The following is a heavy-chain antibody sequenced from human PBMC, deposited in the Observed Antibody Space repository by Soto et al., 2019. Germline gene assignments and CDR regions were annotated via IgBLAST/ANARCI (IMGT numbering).Heavy chain of an antibody. Sequence: LGESLKISCKGSGCSFTSYWISWVRQMPGKGLEWMGRIDPSDSYTNYSPSFQGHVTISADKSISTAYLQWSSLKASDTAMYYCARVDSCCFIYYYYYGMDVWGQGTTVTVSS. V-gene: IGHV5-10-1*01. CDR3: ARVDSCCFIYYYYYGMDV. CDR1: GCSFTSYW. J-gene: IGHJ6*02. D-gene: IGHD5-12*01. CDR2: IDPSDSYT.